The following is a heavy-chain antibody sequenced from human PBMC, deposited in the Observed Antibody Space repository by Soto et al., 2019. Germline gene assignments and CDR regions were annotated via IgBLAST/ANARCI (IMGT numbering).Heavy chain of an antibody. CDR1: GFSFRNYA. Sequence: EVQLLESGGGLVQPGGSLRLSCAVSGFSFRNYAMNWVRQAPGKGLEWVSGIGGSGSSTYYADSVKGRFAISRNNSENTVYLQMNSLRAEDTAVYYCGRGYRYCKNYHYGMDVWGQGTTVTVSS. CDR3: GRGYRYCKNYHYGMDV. D-gene: IGHD5-18*01. J-gene: IGHJ6*02. CDR2: IGGSGSST. V-gene: IGHV3-23*01.